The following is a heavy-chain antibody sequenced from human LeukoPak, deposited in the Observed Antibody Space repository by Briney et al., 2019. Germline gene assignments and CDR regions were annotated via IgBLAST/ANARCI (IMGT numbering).Heavy chain of an antibody. CDR3: ARDNVGATPFDY. CDR2: INLDGTER. Sequence: GGSLRLSCAGSGFTFSRYAMHWVRQAPGKGLEWVANINLDGTERHYVDSVKGRFTISRDNARKSLYLQMNSLRDEDTAVYYCARDNVGATPFDYWGQGTLVTVSS. D-gene: IGHD1-26*01. V-gene: IGHV3-7*05. CDR1: GFTFSRYA. J-gene: IGHJ4*02.